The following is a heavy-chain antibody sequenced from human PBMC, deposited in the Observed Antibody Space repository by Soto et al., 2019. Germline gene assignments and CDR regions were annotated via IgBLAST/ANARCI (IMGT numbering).Heavy chain of an antibody. Sequence: PSETLSLTYTVSGGSISSYYWSWIRQPPGKGLEWIGYIYYSGSTNYNPSLKSRVTISVDTSKNQFSLKLSSVTAADTAVYYCARGEAWSGYYSLHYYYYYMDVWGKGTTVTVSS. CDR3: ARGEAWSGYYSLHYYYYYMDV. CDR2: IYYSGST. J-gene: IGHJ6*03. CDR1: GGSISSYY. D-gene: IGHD3-3*01. V-gene: IGHV4-59*01.